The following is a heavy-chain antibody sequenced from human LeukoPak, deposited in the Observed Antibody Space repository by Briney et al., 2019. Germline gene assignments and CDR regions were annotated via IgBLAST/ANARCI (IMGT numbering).Heavy chain of an antibody. CDR1: GFTFSSYA. D-gene: IGHD3-22*01. V-gene: IGHV3-23*01. Sequence: QPGGSLRLSCAASGFTFSSYAMSWVRQAPGKGLEWVSAISGSGGSTYYADSVKGRFTISRDNSKNTLYLQMNSLRAEDTAVYYCANIPWYYYDSSSQIDYWGQGTLVTVSS. CDR3: ANIPWYYYDSSSQIDY. J-gene: IGHJ4*02. CDR2: ISGSGGST.